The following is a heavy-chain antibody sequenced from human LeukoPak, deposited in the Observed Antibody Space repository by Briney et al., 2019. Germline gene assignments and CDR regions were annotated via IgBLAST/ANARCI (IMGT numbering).Heavy chain of an antibody. J-gene: IGHJ3*02. CDR3: AKGVDLSDAFDI. Sequence: GGSLRLSCGASGFTFSTYGMSWVRQAPGKGLEWVSAISGSGGNTHYADSVKGRFTISRDNSKNTLYLQMNSLRAEDTAVYYCAKGVDLSDAFDIWGQGTMVTVSS. CDR2: ISGSGGNT. V-gene: IGHV3-23*01. CDR1: GFTFSTYG.